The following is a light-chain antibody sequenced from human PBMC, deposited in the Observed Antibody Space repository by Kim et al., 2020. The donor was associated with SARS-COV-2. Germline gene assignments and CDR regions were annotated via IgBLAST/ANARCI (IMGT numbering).Light chain of an antibody. CDR2: QDS. J-gene: IGLJ2*01. V-gene: IGLV3-1*01. Sequence: SPGQTASFTCSGDKLGDKYACWYHQKPGQSPVLVIYQDSKRPSGIPERFSGSNSGNTATLTISGTQAMDEADYYCQAWDSSTYVVFGGGTQLTVL. CDR3: QAWDSSTYVV. CDR1: KLGDKY.